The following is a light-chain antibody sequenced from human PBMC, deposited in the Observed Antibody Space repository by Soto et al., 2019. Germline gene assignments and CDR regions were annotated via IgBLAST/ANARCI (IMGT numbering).Light chain of an antibody. V-gene: IGLV2-14*01. CDR3: SSYTSSNTYV. CDR2: EVT. Sequence: QSTLTQPASVSGSPGQSITISCTGASSDVGGYNYVSWFQQHPGKAPRLMIIEVTNRPSGVSNRFSGSKSGNTASLTISGLQAEDEADYYCSSYTSSNTYVFGTGTKLTVL. CDR1: SSDVGGYNY. J-gene: IGLJ1*01.